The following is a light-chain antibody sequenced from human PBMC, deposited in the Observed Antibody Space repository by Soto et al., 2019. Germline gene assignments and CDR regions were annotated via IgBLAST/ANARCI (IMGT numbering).Light chain of an antibody. Sequence: EIVLTQSPDTLSLSPGERATLSCRSIQSVPNSRLAWYQQKPGQAPSLVISDTSIRATGIPDRFSGSGSGTDFSLIIGRLEPEDFAVYICQQRSNWPSITFGQGTRLEIK. CDR3: QQRSNWPSIT. V-gene: IGKV3D-20*02. CDR1: QSVPNSR. CDR2: DTS. J-gene: IGKJ5*01.